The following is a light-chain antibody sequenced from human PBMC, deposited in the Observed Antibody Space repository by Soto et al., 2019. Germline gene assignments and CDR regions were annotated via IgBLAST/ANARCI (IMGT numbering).Light chain of an antibody. J-gene: IGKJ1*01. CDR1: QSISSW. Sequence: EIQMTQSPSTLSASVGDRATITCLASQSISSWLAWYQQKPGKAPKLLIYDASSLESGVTSRFSGSGSGTEFTLTISSLQPEDFATYYCQEYKNYPWTFGQGTKVDIK. CDR2: DAS. V-gene: IGKV1-5*01. CDR3: QEYKNYPWT.